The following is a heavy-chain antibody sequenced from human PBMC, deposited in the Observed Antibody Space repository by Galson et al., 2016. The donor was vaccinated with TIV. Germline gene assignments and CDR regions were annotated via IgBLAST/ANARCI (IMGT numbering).Heavy chain of an antibody. V-gene: IGHV1-46*03. CDR1: GYTFTDNY. CDR3: ARDTRSGYSSGWPPFDF. Sequence: SVKVSCKASGYTFTDNYIHWVRQAPGQGLEWMGVITPGGAGTFYAQKFQGRVTMTADTSTRTVYMEINSLRSADAAMYFCARDTRSGYSSGWPPFDFWGQGTLVTVSS. J-gene: IGHJ4*02. CDR2: ITPGGAGT. D-gene: IGHD6-25*01.